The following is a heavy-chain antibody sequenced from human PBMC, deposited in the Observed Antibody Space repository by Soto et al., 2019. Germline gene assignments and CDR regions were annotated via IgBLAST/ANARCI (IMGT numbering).Heavy chain of an antibody. V-gene: IGHV3-30*18. CDR1: GFTFSNYA. D-gene: IGHD2-15*01. CDR3: AKDLSYCSGGTCYQHDGSDN. CDR2: ISFDGINK. Sequence: QVQLVESGGGVVQPGGSLRLSCAASGFTFSNYAMHWVRQAPGKGLEWVAIISFDGINKFYSDSVKGRFTISRDNSKNTLYLEMSSLRVEDTAVFFCAKDLSYCSGGTCYQHDGSDNWGRGTLVTVSS. J-gene: IGHJ4*02.